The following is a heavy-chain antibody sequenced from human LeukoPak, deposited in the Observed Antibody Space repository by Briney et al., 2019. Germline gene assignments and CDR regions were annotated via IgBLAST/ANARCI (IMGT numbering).Heavy chain of an antibody. D-gene: IGHD1-26*01. V-gene: IGHV3-7*01. CDR1: GFTFSSYW. Sequence: GGSLRLSCAASGFTFSSYWMSWVRQAPGKGLEWVANIKQDGSEKYYVDSVKGRFTISRDNAKNSLYLQMNSLRAEDTAVYYCARYSPVGPKAFDIWGQGTMVTVSS. CDR3: ARYSPVGPKAFDI. CDR2: IKQDGSEK. J-gene: IGHJ3*02.